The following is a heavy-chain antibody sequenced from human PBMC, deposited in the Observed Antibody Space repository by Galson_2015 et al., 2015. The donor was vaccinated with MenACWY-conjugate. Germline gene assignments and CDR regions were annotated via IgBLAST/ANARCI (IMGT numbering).Heavy chain of an antibody. CDR2: IRSTRHNYAT. V-gene: IGHV3-73*01. D-gene: IGHD2-8*01. Sequence: SLRLSCTASGVSFSDSAMHWVRRASGKGLEWVGRIRSTRHNYATTYASSVQGRFTISRDESERTGYLHMNSLKTEDTAIYYCTRQSPLNFDYWGQGVLVIVSS. J-gene: IGHJ4*02. CDR1: GVSFSDSA. CDR3: TRQSPLNFDY.